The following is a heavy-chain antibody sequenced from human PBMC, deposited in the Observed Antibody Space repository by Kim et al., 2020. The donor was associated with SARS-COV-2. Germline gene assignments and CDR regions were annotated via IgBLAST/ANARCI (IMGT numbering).Heavy chain of an antibody. D-gene: IGHD2-15*01. CDR2: IVGGNGNT. J-gene: IGHJ4*02. CDR3: ARGGGPGLGY. CDR1: GYTFSNYA. V-gene: IGHV1-3*01. Sequence: ASVKVSCKASGYTFSNYAIHWVRQAPGQRLECMGWIVGGNGNTYYSQKFKGRVSFTRDTSATTAYMELNSLRSEDTAVYYCARGGGPGLGYWGQGTLVTVSS.